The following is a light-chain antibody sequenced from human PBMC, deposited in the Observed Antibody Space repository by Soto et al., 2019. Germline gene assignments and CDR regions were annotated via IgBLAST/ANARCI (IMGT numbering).Light chain of an antibody. CDR3: QQYNSYWT. CDR1: QSISSW. V-gene: IGKV1-5*01. CDR2: DAS. Sequence: QMTQSPSTLSASVGDRVTITCWASQSISSWLAWYQQKPGKAPKLLIYDASSLESGVPSRFSGSGSGTEFTLTISSLQPDDFATYYCQQYNSYWTFGQGTKVDIK. J-gene: IGKJ1*01.